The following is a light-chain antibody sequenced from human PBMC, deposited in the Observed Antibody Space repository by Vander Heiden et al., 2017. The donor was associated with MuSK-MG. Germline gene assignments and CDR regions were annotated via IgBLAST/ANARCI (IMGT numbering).Light chain of an antibody. CDR1: LSLLHSNGYNY. V-gene: IGKV2-28*01. CDR2: LGS. Sequence: DIVMTQSPLSPPVTPGEPASISCRSSLSLLHSNGYNYLDWYLQKPGQSPQLLIYLGSNRASGVPDRFSGSGSGTDFTLKISRVEAEDVGVYYCMQALQTPRTFGQGTKLEIK. CDR3: MQALQTPRT. J-gene: IGKJ2*01.